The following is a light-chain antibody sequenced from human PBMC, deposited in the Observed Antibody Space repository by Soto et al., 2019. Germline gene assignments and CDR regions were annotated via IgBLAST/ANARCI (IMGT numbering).Light chain of an antibody. J-gene: IGLJ1*01. CDR1: SSDVGSYNL. V-gene: IGLV2-23*02. Sequence: QSALAQPASVSGSPGQSITISCTGTSSDVGSYNLVTWYQHNPGKAPKLLIYDVSKWPSGVSNRFSGSKSGSTASLTIFGLQAEDEADYYCCSYTSGSTYVFGTGTKVTVL. CDR3: CSYTSGSTYV. CDR2: DVS.